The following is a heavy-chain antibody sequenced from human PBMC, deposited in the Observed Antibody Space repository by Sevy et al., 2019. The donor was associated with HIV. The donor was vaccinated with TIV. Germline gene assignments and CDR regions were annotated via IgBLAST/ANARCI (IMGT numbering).Heavy chain of an antibody. J-gene: IGHJ4*02. CDR1: GFTFGDYA. CDR3: TRWKAAQSIFDY. Sequence: GGCLRLSCTGSGFTFGDYAMSWVRQAPGKGLEWVAFLKHKAYGGTLDYAASVKGRFSISRDDSKSIAHLQMNDLKTEDTAIYYCTRWKAAQSIFDYWGQGALVTVSS. D-gene: IGHD6-13*01. V-gene: IGHV3-49*04. CDR2: LKHKAYGGTL.